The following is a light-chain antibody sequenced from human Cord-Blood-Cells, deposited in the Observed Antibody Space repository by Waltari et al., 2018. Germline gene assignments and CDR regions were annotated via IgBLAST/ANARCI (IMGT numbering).Light chain of an antibody. V-gene: IGKV3-15*01. CDR3: QQYNNWYT. Sequence: EIVMTQSPATPPVSPGERATLSCRASQSVSSNLAWYQQKPGQAPRLLIYGASTRATGIPARFSGSGSGTEFTLTISSLQSEDFAVYYCQQYNNWYTFGQGTKLEIK. CDR1: QSVSSN. J-gene: IGKJ2*01. CDR2: GAS.